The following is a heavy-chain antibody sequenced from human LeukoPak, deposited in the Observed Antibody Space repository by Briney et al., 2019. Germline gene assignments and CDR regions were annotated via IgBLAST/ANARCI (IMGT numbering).Heavy chain of an antibody. J-gene: IGHJ6*04. CDR3: AREFLRITMVRGVIIDGMDV. Sequence: SETLSLTCAVYGGSFSGYYWSWIRQPPGKGLEWIGEINHSGSTNYNPSLKSRVTISVDTSKNQFSLKLSSVTAADTAVYYCAREFLRITMVRGVIIDGMDVWGKGTTVTVSS. CDR2: INHSGST. D-gene: IGHD3-10*01. CDR1: GGSFSGYY. V-gene: IGHV4-34*01.